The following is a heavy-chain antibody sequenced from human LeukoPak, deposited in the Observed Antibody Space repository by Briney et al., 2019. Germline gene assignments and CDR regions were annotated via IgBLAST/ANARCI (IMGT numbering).Heavy chain of an antibody. CDR2: IDWGDDE. Sequence: ESGPTLVXPTQTLTLTCTFSGFTLSTSGMCVSWIRQPPGKALEWLARIDWGDDEYYSTSLKTRLTISKDTSKNQVVLTMTNMDPVDTATYYCARINVLVAATPDYWGQGTLVTVSS. V-gene: IGHV2-70*11. J-gene: IGHJ4*02. CDR3: ARINVLVAATPDY. D-gene: IGHD2-15*01. CDR1: GFTLSTSGMC.